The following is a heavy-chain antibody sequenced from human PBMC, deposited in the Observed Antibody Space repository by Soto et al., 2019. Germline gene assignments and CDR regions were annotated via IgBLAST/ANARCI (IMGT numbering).Heavy chain of an antibody. J-gene: IGHJ4*02. CDR1: GFTFSNAW. CDR3: TTDSQTPYDFWSGYYFSDDRDYFDY. Sequence: GGSLRLSCAASGFTFSNAWMSWVRQAPGKGLEWVGRIKSKTDGGTTDYAAPVKGRFTISRDDSKNTLYLQMNSLKTKVTAVYYCTTDSQTPYDFWSGYYFSDDRDYFDYWGQGTLVTVSS. V-gene: IGHV3-15*01. CDR2: IKSKTDGGTT. D-gene: IGHD3-3*01.